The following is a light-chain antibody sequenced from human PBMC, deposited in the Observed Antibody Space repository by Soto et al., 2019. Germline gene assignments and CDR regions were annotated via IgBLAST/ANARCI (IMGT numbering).Light chain of an antibody. J-gene: IGLJ1*01. Sequence: SALTQPPSASGSPGQSVTISCTGTSSDVGGYNCVSWYQQHPGKAPKVIIYEVTKRPSGVPDRFSGSKSGNTASLTVSGLQAEDEADYYCTSYAGSNNLGVFGTGTKVTVL. CDR3: TSYAGSNNLGV. CDR1: SSDVGGYNC. V-gene: IGLV2-8*01. CDR2: EVT.